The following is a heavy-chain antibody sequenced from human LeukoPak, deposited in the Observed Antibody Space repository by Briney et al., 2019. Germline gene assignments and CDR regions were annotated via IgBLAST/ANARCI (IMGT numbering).Heavy chain of an antibody. V-gene: IGHV4-34*01. J-gene: IGHJ3*02. Sequence: SETLSLTCAVYGGSFSGYYWSWIRQPPGKGLEWIGEINHSGSTNYNPSLKSRVTISVDTSKNQFSLKLSSVTAADTAVYYCARVVGALDAFDIWGQGTMVTVSS. CDR2: INHSGST. D-gene: IGHD1-26*01. CDR1: GGSFSGYY. CDR3: ARVVGALDAFDI.